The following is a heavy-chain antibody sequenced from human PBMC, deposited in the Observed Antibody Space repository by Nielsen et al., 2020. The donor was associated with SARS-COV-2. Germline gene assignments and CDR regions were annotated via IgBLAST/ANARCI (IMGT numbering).Heavy chain of an antibody. CDR1: GFTFSDFY. V-gene: IGHV3-11*03. CDR3: ASGLLTTVSTGAMDV. D-gene: IGHD4-11*01. J-gene: IGHJ6*02. Sequence: GGSLRLSCAASGFTFSDFYMSWVRQAPGKGLQWISYISSSGDYTNYADSMKGRFTISRDNAKNLLYLQMNSLRAEDTALYYCASGLLTTVSTGAMDVWGQGTMVTVSS. CDR2: ISSSGDYT.